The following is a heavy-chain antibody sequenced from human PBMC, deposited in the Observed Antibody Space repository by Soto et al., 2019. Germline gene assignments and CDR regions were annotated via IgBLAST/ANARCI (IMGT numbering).Heavy chain of an antibody. Sequence: PGGSLRLSCAASGFTFSNAWMNWVRQAPGKGLEWVGRIKSKTDGGTTDYAAPVKGRFTISRDDSKNTLYLQMNSLKTEDTAVYYCTTGRAVRGVIIMSQRTSDFDYWGQGTLVTVSP. CDR2: IKSKTDGGTT. V-gene: IGHV3-15*07. D-gene: IGHD3-10*01. J-gene: IGHJ4*02. CDR3: TTGRAVRGVIIMSQRTSDFDY. CDR1: GFTFSNAW.